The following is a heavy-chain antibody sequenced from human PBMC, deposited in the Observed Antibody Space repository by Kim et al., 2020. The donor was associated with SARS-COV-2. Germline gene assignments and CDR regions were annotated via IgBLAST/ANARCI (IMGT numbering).Heavy chain of an antibody. J-gene: IGHJ4*02. CDR1: GDSMSNGHYN. Sequence: SETLSLTCTVSGDSMSNGHYNWNWIRQHPGKGLEWIGCIYYSGSTSYNPSLKSRITMSVDRSQNQFSLKLSSVTAAATAVYYCARVLGGHVVDYWCQGTLVPLPS. D-gene: IGHD2-15*01. CDR3: ARVLGGHVVDY. CDR2: IYYSGST. V-gene: IGHV4-31*03.